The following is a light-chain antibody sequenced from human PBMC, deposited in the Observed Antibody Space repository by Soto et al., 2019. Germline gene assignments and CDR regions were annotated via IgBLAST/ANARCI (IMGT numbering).Light chain of an antibody. Sequence: QSALTQPPSASGSPGQSVSISCTGTSSDVGGYNYVSWYQQHAGKAPKLMIYEVNQRPSGVPDRFSGSKSGNTASLTVSGLQAEDEADYYCSSYAGTNAFVFGTGTKLTVL. V-gene: IGLV2-8*01. J-gene: IGLJ1*01. CDR3: SSYAGTNAFV. CDR1: SSDVGGYNY. CDR2: EVN.